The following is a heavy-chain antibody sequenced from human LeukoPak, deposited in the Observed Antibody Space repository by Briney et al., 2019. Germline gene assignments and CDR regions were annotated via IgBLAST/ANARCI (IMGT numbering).Heavy chain of an antibody. D-gene: IGHD2-2*01. CDR3: ARGLYCSSASCYYWFDP. CDR1: GYTFTSYD. CDR2: MNPNSGNT. J-gene: IGHJ5*02. V-gene: IGHV1-8*03. Sequence: ASVKVSCKASGYTFTSYDINWVRQATGQGLEWMGWMNPNSGNTGYAQKFQGRVTITRNTSISTAYMELSSLRSEDTAVYYCARGLYCSSASCYYWFDPWGQGTLVTVSS.